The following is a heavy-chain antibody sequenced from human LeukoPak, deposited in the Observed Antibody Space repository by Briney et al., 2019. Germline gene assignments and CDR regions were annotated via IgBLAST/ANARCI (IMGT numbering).Heavy chain of an antibody. CDR1: GFTFSTYA. D-gene: IGHD7-27*01. CDR3: ARASWGYDFDY. Sequence: GGSLRLSCAASGFTFSTYAIHWVRQAPGKGLEWVAVISYDGTNKNYADSVKGRFTISRDNSNNTVHLQMNSLRVEDMAMYYCARASWGYDFDYWGLGALVTVSS. J-gene: IGHJ4*02. V-gene: IGHV3-30*07. CDR2: ISYDGTNK.